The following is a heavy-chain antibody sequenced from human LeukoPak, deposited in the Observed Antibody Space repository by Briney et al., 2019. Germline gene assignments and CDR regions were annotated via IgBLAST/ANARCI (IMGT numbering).Heavy chain of an antibody. Sequence: PGGSLRISCAASGFNFNAYAMTWVRQAPGKGLEWVSSISKNGKTTFYKDSVKGRFTISRDNSKATLHLQMDRLRAEDTALYFCAKDHDNTDYYYYFDSWGPGTLVTVSS. J-gene: IGHJ4*02. CDR2: ISKNGKTT. CDR3: AKDHDNTDYYYYFDS. V-gene: IGHV3-23*01. D-gene: IGHD2-21*02. CDR1: GFNFNAYA.